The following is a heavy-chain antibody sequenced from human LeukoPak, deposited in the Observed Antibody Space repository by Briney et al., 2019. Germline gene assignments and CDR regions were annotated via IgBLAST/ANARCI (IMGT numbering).Heavy chain of an antibody. V-gene: IGHV3-21*01. CDR3: ARDRLVGGRDHHPYDY. CDR2: ISRSGSVI. D-gene: IGHD2-2*01. J-gene: IGHJ4*02. Sequence: PGGSLRLSCAASGFTFSTYGMLWVRQAPGKGLEWVSSISRSGSVIYYADSVKGRFTISRDNAKNSLYLQMNSLRAEDTAVYYCARDRLVGGRDHHPYDYRGQGTLVTVSS. CDR1: GFTFSTYG.